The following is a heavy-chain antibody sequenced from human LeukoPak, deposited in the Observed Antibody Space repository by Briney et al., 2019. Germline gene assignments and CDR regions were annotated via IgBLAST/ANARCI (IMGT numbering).Heavy chain of an antibody. Sequence: SETLSLTCAVYGGSFSSYYWSWIRQPAGKGLEWIGRIYTSGSTNYNPSLKSRVTMSVDTSKNQFSLKLSSVTAADTAVYYCARESFYSSGWTRDYWGQGTLVTVSS. D-gene: IGHD6-19*01. CDR1: GGSFSSYY. V-gene: IGHV4-4*07. CDR2: IYTSGST. J-gene: IGHJ4*02. CDR3: ARESFYSSGWTRDY.